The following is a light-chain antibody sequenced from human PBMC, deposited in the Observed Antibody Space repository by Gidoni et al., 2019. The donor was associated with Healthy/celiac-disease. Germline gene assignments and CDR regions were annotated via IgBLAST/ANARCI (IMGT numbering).Light chain of an antibody. CDR3: QQYNNWPPWT. CDR2: GAS. CDR1: QSVSSN. J-gene: IGKJ1*01. V-gene: IGKV3-15*01. Sequence: VMTQSPATLSVSPGERATLSCRASQSVSSNFTWYQQKPGQAPRLISGASTRATGIPARFRGSGAGTEFTLTISSLQSEDFAVYYCQQYNNWPPWTFGQGTKVEIK.